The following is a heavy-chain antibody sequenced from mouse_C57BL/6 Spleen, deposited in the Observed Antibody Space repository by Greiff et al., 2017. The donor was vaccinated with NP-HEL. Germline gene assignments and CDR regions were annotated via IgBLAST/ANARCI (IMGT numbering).Heavy chain of an antibody. V-gene: IGHV5-17*01. J-gene: IGHJ2*01. Sequence: EVQRVESGGGLVKPGGSLKLSCAASGFTVSDYGMHWVRQAPEKGLEWVAYISSGSSTIYYADTVKGRFTISRDNAKNTLFLQMTSLRSEDTAMYYCAKVGGFNCWGQGTTLTVSS. CDR3: AKVGGFNC. D-gene: IGHD1-3*01. CDR2: ISSGSSTI. CDR1: GFTVSDYG.